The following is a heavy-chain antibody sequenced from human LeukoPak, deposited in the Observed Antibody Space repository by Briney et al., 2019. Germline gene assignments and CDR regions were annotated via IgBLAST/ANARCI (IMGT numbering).Heavy chain of an antibody. CDR3: ARDLITGTGGFDY. Sequence: SQTLSLTCTVSGGSISSGGHCWSWLRQPAGKGLEYLGRISSTGSTNYNPSLRSRVTISADTSKNHFSLKLTSVTAADTAVDYCARDLITGTGGFDYWGQGTLVTVSS. CDR2: ISSTGST. J-gene: IGHJ4*02. CDR1: GGSISSGGHC. D-gene: IGHD1-7*01. V-gene: IGHV4-61*02.